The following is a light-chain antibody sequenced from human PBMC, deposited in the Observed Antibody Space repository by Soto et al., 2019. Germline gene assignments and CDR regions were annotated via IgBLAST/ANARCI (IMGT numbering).Light chain of an antibody. V-gene: IGKV2-30*01. Sequence: DAVMTQSPLSLSVTLGQPASISCRSSQSLVWRDGYTYLNWFQQRPGHSPRRLIYKVSNRDSGVPDRFSGSGSGTDFTLKISRVEAEDVGVYYCMQGTHWPPVTFGQGTKVDIK. CDR3: MQGTHWPPVT. J-gene: IGKJ1*01. CDR2: KVS. CDR1: QSLVWRDGYTY.